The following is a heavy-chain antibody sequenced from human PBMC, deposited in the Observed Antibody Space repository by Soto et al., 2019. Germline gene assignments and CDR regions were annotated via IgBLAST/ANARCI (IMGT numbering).Heavy chain of an antibody. V-gene: IGHV3-23*01. D-gene: IGHD5-12*01. CDR1: GFTFSSYA. CDR2: ISGSGGST. CDR3: AKPSSWTYYYYYYMDV. J-gene: IGHJ6*03. Sequence: PGGSLRLSCAASGFTFSSYAMSCVRQAPGKGLEWVSAISGSGGSTYYADSVKGRFTISRDNSKNTLYLQMNSLRAEDTAVYYCAKPSSWTYYYYYYMDVWGKGTTVTVSS.